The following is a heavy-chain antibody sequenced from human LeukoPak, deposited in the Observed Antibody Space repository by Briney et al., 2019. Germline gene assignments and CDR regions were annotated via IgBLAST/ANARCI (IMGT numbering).Heavy chain of an antibody. D-gene: IGHD3-10*01. J-gene: IGHJ6*02. Sequence: SETLSLTCTVSGGSISSYYWSWIRQPPGKGLERIGYIYYSGSTNYNPSLKSRVTISVDTSKNQFSLKLSSVTAADTAVYYCARDGLYRGLLWFGEGYYYYGMDVWGQGTTVTVSS. V-gene: IGHV4-59*01. CDR2: IYYSGST. CDR3: ARDGLYRGLLWFGEGYYYYGMDV. CDR1: GGSISSYY.